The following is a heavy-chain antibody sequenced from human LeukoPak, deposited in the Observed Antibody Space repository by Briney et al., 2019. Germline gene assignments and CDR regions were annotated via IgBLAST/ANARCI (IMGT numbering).Heavy chain of an antibody. CDR3: ARERKPSKAWYSSSWYPGDYYYYYYMDV. CDR1: GFTFSSYW. D-gene: IGHD6-13*01. J-gene: IGHJ6*03. CDR2: IKQDGSEK. Sequence: PGGSLRLSCAASGFTFSSYWMSWVRQAPGKGLEWVANIKQDGSEKYYVDSVKGRFTISRDNAKNSLYLQMNSLRAEDTAVYYCARERKPSKAWYSSSWYPGDYYYYYYMDVWGKGTTVTVSS. V-gene: IGHV3-7*01.